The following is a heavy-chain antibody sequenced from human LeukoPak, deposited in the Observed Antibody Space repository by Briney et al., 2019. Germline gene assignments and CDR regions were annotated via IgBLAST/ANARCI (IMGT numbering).Heavy chain of an antibody. CDR3: ANADTEDFFDY. D-gene: IGHD3-16*01. J-gene: IGHJ4*02. Sequence: SETLSLTCAVSSYSISSDYYWGWVRQPPGKGLEWAGSVYHDETTYYNPSLESRVSISLDTPRRQFSLNLASVTAADTAIYYCANADTEDFFDYWGQGILVTVSS. V-gene: IGHV4-38-2*01. CDR1: SYSISSDYY. CDR2: VYHDETT.